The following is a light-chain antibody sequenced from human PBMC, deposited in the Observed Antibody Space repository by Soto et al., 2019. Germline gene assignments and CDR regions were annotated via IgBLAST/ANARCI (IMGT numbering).Light chain of an antibody. CDR1: QSVGSS. CDR3: QQYNNWPPLT. V-gene: IGKV3-15*01. Sequence: EIVMTQSPATLSVSPGERATLSCRASQSVGSSLAWYQQKPGQAHRLLIYGASTRATGIPARFSGSGSGTEFTLTISSLQSEDVAVYYCQQYNNWPPLTFGGGTKVEIK. CDR2: GAS. J-gene: IGKJ4*01.